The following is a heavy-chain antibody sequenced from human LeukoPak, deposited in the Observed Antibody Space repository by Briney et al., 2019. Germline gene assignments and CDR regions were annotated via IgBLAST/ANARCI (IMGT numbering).Heavy chain of an antibody. J-gene: IGHJ4*02. V-gene: IGHV1-69*05. CDR2: IIPIFGTA. CDR3: ARGNSGYDLGYFDY. Sequence: GASVKVSCKASGGTFSSYAISWVRQAPGQGLEWMGGIIPIFGTANYAQKFQGRVTITTDESTSTAYMELSSLRSEDTAVYYCARGNSGYDLGYFDYWGQGTLVTVSS. D-gene: IGHD5-12*01. CDR1: GGTFSSYA.